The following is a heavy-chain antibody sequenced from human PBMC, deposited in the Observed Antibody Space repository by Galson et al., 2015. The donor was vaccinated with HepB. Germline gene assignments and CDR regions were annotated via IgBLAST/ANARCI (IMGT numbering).Heavy chain of an antibody. CDR3: AKDIIGSSWYRCFFDY. D-gene: IGHD6-13*01. V-gene: IGHV3-43*01. CDR2: ISWDGGST. CDR1: GFTFDDYT. J-gene: IGHJ4*02. Sequence: SLRLSCEASGFTFDDYTMHWVRQAPGQGLEWVALISWDGGSTYYADSVKGRFTISRDNSKTSLYLEMNSLRTEDTALYYCAKDIIGSSWYRCFFDYWGQGTLVTVSS.